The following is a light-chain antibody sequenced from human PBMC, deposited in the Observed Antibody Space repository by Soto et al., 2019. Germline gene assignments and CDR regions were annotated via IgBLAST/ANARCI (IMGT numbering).Light chain of an antibody. J-gene: IGKJ1*01. CDR3: QYYNSYSES. V-gene: IGKV1-5*03. CDR1: QTSSSW. CDR2: KAS. Sequence: DLQMTQSPSTLSGSVGDRVTITCRVRQTSSSWLAWYQQKPRKAPKLLIYKASTFKSGVPSRFSGSGSGTEFTLTISILQPDDFATYYCQYYNSYSESFGQGTKVERK.